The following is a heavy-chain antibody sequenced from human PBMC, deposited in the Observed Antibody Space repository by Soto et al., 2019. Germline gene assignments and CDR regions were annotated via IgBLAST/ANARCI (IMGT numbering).Heavy chain of an antibody. Sequence: QVQLVESGGGVVQPGRSLRLSCAASGFTFSSYAMHWVRQAPGKGLEWVAVISYDGSNKYYADSVKGRFTISRDNSKNTLYLQMNSLRAEDTAVYYCASGEKGIAAARTGDYWGQGTLVTVSS. V-gene: IGHV3-30-3*01. CDR1: GFTFSSYA. D-gene: IGHD6-13*01. CDR3: ASGEKGIAAARTGDY. J-gene: IGHJ4*02. CDR2: ISYDGSNK.